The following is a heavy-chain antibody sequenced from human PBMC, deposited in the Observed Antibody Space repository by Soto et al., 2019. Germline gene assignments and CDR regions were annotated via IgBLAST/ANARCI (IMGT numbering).Heavy chain of an antibody. V-gene: IGHV4-34*01. Sequence: QVHLQQWGAGLLKPSETLSLTCAVYGGSFSGYYWSWFRQPPGKGLEWIGEINHSGSTKYNPSLESRVTISVYPSKNQFSLKLSSVTAADTAVYYCASKHFFFALFGVVTTRFDYGAQGTLVSVSS. CDR1: GGSFSGYY. D-gene: IGHD3-3*01. CDR3: ASKHFFFALFGVVTTRFDY. CDR2: INHSGST. J-gene: IGHJ4*02.